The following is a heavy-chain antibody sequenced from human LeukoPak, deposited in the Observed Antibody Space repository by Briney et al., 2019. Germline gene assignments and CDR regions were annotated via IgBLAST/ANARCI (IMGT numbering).Heavy chain of an antibody. CDR1: GFTFSHYY. CDR2: ISGTGSTI. V-gene: IGHV3-11*01. J-gene: IGHJ6*03. D-gene: IGHD6-19*01. CDR3: ARDQTVAGTAAYYYYMDV. Sequence: GGSLRLSCAASGFTFSHYYMSWIRQAPGKGLEGVSYISGTGSTISYADSVKGRFTISRDNAKNSLYLQMNSLRAEDTAVYYCARDQTVAGTAAYYYYMDVWGTGTTVTVSS.